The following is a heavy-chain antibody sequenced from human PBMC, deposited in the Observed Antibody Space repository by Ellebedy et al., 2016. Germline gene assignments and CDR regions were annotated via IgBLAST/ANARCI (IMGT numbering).Heavy chain of an antibody. V-gene: IGHV3-7*03. CDR3: VRQGGSIYIHGFSFDI. D-gene: IGHD1-26*01. Sequence: PGGSLRLSCSGSGFSSLHWMSWVRQAPGKGLEWVANINQDGSEKFYVDSVKGRFTIFRDNARNSLDLQMTSLRAEDTAMYYCVRQGGSIYIHGFSFDIWGQGTKVTDSS. CDR2: INQDGSEK. J-gene: IGHJ3*02. CDR1: GFSSLHW.